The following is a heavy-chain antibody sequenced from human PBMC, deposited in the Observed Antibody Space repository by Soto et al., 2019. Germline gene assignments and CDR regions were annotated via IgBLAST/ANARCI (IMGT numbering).Heavy chain of an antibody. CDR2: NDHSGST. CDR3: AGCLQRRFGGYKGHCYHRMDV. J-gene: IGHJ6*02. Sequence: QVQLQQWGAGLLKPSETLSLTCAVQGGSFTDYYWSWVRQPPGRGLEWIGENDHSGSTIYNPSLKCRVTMTTEISKKEFPLELTAVTPADTAVYYCAGCLQRRFGGYKGHCYHRMDVWGQGTTVTVA. CDR1: GGSFTDYY. D-gene: IGHD2-21*02. V-gene: IGHV4-34*01.